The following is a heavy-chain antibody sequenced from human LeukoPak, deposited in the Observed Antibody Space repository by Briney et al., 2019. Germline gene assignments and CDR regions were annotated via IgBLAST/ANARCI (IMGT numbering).Heavy chain of an antibody. CDR2: ICTSTSYI. Sequence: GGSLRLSCAASGFTFSTYIMNWVRQTPGKGLEGVSSICTSTSYIYYADSVKGRFTISRDTSKNTLYLQMNSLRAEDTAVYYCARGKARREGYYFDYWGQGTLVTVSS. CDR3: ARGKARREGYYFDY. V-gene: IGHV3-21*04. CDR1: GFTFSTYI. J-gene: IGHJ4*02. D-gene: IGHD6-13*01.